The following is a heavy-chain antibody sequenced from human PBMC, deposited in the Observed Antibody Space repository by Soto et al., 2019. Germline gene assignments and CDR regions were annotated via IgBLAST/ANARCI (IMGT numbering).Heavy chain of an antibody. D-gene: IGHD2-15*01. J-gene: IGHJ6*02. Sequence: PSETLSLTCTVSAGYISSYYWSWIRQPPGKGLEWIGNIYYSGSTNYNPSLKIRVTISVDTSNNHFSLKLSSVTAADTAVYYCARVRVVLEGCSGNTCYSYYAMDVWGQGTTVTVSS. CDR3: ARVRVVLEGCSGNTCYSYYAMDV. CDR1: AGYISSYY. CDR2: IYYSGST. V-gene: IGHV4-59*01.